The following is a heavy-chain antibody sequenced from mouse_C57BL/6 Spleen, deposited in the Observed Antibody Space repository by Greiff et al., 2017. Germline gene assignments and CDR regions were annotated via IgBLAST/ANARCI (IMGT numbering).Heavy chain of an antibody. J-gene: IGHJ3*01. V-gene: IGHV1-18*01. Sequence: EVQLQQSGPELVKPGASVKIPCKASGYTFPDYNMDWVKQSHGKSLEWIGDINPNNGGTIYNQKFKGKATLTVDKSSSTAYMELRSLTSEDTAVYYCARGGAPFAYWGQGTLVTVSA. D-gene: IGHD1-3*01. CDR3: ARGGAPFAY. CDR1: GYTFPDYN. CDR2: INPNNGGT.